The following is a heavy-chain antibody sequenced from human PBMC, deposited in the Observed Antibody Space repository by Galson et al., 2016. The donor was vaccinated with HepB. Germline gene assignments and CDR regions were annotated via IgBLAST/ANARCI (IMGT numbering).Heavy chain of an antibody. J-gene: IGHJ3*02. CDR1: GGSLSAYY. V-gene: IGHV4-34*01. CDR2: INHTGGT. D-gene: IGHD2-15*01. Sequence: LSLTCTVNGGSLSAYYWNWIRQPPGKGLEWIGEINHTGGTDYTPSLKSRVSISIDASKNQFSLNLNPVTAADTAVYFCATGYCSGGSCYSGAFHIWGQGTMVTVSA. CDR3: ATGYCSGGSCYSGAFHI.